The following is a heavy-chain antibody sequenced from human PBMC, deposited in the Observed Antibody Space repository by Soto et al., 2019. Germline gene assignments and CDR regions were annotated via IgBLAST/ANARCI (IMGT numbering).Heavy chain of an antibody. CDR2: IIPIFGTA. Sequence: QVQLVQSGAEVKKPGSSVKVSCKASGGTFSSYAISWVRQAPGQGLEWMGGIIPIFGTANYAQKFQGRVTITADASTSTAYMELSSLRSEDTAVYYCARDPDCISTSCSPGGDYWGQGTLVTVSS. J-gene: IGHJ4*02. CDR3: ARDPDCISTSCSPGGDY. D-gene: IGHD2-2*01. V-gene: IGHV1-69*12. CDR1: GGTFSSYA.